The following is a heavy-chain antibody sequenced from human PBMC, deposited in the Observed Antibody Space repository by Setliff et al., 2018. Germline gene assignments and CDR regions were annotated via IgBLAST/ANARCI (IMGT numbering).Heavy chain of an antibody. V-gene: IGHV4-61*09. CDR3: ARMSGFLYMDV. D-gene: IGHD6-25*01. CDR2: IYTSWST. J-gene: IGHJ6*03. Sequence: SETLSLTCTVSGDSISSRTYYWSWIRQPAGKGLEWIGHIYTSWSTISNPSLKSRVTISLDTSKNQFSLKLSSVTAADTAVYYCARMSGFLYMDVWGKETTVTVSS. CDR1: GDSISSRTYY.